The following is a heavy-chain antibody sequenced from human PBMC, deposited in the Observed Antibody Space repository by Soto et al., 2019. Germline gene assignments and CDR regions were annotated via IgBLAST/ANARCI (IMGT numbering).Heavy chain of an antibody. CDR3: ARGSLVLNY. CDR2: IYYRGDT. CDR1: GVSINNNF. J-gene: IGHJ4*02. V-gene: IGHV4-59*01. D-gene: IGHD3-9*01. Sequence: QVQLQESGPGLVKPSETLSLTCTVSGVSINNNFWSWIRQAPGKGLELVGDIYYRGDTSYNPSLKSRVTISVDTPKNQFSLELRSVTAADTAVYYCARGSLVLNYWGQGTLVTVSS.